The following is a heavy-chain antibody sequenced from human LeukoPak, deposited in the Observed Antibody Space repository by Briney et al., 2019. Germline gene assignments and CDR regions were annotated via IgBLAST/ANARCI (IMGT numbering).Heavy chain of an antibody. CDR2: IYSGGST. Sequence: GGSLRLSCAASGFTVSSNYMSWVRQAPGKGLEWVSVIYSGGSTYYADSVKGRFTISRDNSNNTLYPQMNSLRAEDTAVYYCARGVVPAAMTDYWGQGTLVTVSS. V-gene: IGHV3-53*01. J-gene: IGHJ4*02. CDR1: GFTVSSNY. D-gene: IGHD2-2*01. CDR3: ARGVVPAAMTDY.